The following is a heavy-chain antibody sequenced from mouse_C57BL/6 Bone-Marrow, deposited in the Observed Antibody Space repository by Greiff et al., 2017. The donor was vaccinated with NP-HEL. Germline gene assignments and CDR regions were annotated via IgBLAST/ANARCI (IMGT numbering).Heavy chain of an antibody. CDR2: IRNKANNHAT. D-gene: IGHD1-1*01. Sequence: EVKLMESGGGLVQPGGSMKLSCAASGFTFSDAWMDWVRQSPEKGLEWVAEIRNKANNHATYYAESVKGRFTISRDDSKSSVYLQMNSLRAEDTGIYYCTRVVAPYYFDYWGQGTTLTVSS. CDR3: TRVVAPYYFDY. V-gene: IGHV6-6*01. CDR1: GFTFSDAW. J-gene: IGHJ2*01.